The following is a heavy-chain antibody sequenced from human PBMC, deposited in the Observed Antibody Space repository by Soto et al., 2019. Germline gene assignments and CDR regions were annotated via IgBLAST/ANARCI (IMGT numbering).Heavy chain of an antibody. Sequence: QAQLVQSGAEVKKPGASVNISCTASGYTFTNYGFIWVRQAPGHGLEWVGWISPYNGKTEYAQNLQGRVTMTRDKPTSTAYMELRSLRSDDTAVYYCARDIYGGNCCDAFDIWGQGTMVTVSS. CDR3: ARDIYGGNCCDAFDI. D-gene: IGHD2-15*01. V-gene: IGHV1-18*01. CDR1: GYTFTNYG. CDR2: ISPYNGKT. J-gene: IGHJ3*02.